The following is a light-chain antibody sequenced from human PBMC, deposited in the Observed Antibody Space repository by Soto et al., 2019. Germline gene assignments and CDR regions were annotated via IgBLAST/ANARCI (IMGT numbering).Light chain of an antibody. Sequence: QSVLNQPPSASGSPGQSVAISCTGTSSDVGAYNFVSWHQQHPGKAPKLMIYNVYDRPSGISYRFSGSKSGNTASLTISGLQGEDEADYYCSAYTVSRTYVFGTGTKVTVL. V-gene: IGLV2-14*03. CDR3: SAYTVSRTYV. CDR1: SSDVGAYNF. CDR2: NVY. J-gene: IGLJ1*01.